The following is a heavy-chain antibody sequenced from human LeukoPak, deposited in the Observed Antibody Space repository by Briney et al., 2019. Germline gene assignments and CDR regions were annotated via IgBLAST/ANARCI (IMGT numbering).Heavy chain of an antibody. CDR3: ARPPINSGYDQPFDY. Sequence: ASVKVSCKASGGTFSSYAISWVRQAPGQRLEWMGGIIPIFGTANYAQKFQGRVTITADESTSTAYMELSSLRSEDTAVYYCARPPINSGYDQPFDYWGQGTLVTVSS. D-gene: IGHD5-12*01. CDR2: IIPIFGTA. CDR1: GGTFSSYA. J-gene: IGHJ4*02. V-gene: IGHV1-69*13.